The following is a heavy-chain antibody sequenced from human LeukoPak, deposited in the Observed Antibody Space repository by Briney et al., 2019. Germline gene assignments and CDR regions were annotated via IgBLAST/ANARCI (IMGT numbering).Heavy chain of an antibody. CDR2: ISGSGGST. V-gene: IGHV3-23*01. CDR3: AKEHRYCSGGSCYH. D-gene: IGHD2-15*01. Sequence: GGSLRVSCAASGFTFSSYAMSWVRQAPGNGLEWVSAISGSGGSTYYADSVKGRFTISRDNSKNTLYLQMNSLRAEDTAVYYCAKEHRYCSGGSCYHWGQGTLVTVSS. CDR1: GFTFSSYA. J-gene: IGHJ1*01.